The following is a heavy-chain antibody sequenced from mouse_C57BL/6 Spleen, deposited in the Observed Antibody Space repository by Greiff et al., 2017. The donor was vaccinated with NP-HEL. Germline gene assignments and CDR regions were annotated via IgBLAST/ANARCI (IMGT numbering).Heavy chain of an antibody. CDR3: ERDGSGYFDY. CDR2: IYPGDGDT. Sequence: QVQLQQSGPELVKPGASVKISCKASGYAFSSSWMNWVKQRPGKGLEWIGRIYPGDGDTNYNGKFKGKATLTADKSSSTAYMQLSSLTSEDSAVYCCERDGSGYFDYWGQGTTLTVSS. CDR1: GYAFSSSW. J-gene: IGHJ2*01. V-gene: IGHV1-82*01. D-gene: IGHD3-2*02.